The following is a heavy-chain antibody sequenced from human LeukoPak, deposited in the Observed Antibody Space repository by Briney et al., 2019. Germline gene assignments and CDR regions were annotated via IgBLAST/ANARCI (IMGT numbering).Heavy chain of an antibody. J-gene: IGHJ4*02. CDR3: AKSVAGTTGSDFDY. D-gene: IGHD1-1*01. Sequence: PGGSLRLSCAASGFTFDDYAMHRVRQAPGKGLEWVSGISWNSGSIGYADSVKGRFTISRDNAKNSLYLQMNSLRAEDTALYYCAKSVAGTTGSDFDYWGQGTLVTVSS. V-gene: IGHV3-9*01. CDR1: GFTFDDYA. CDR2: ISWNSGSI.